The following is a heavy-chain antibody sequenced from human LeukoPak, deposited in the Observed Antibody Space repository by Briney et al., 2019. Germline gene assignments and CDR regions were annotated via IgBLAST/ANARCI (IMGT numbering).Heavy chain of an antibody. CDR2: ISSSSSYI. Sequence: GGSLRLSCAASGFTFSSYSMNWVRQAPGKGLEWVSSISSSSSYIYYADSVKGRFTISRDNAKNSLYLQMNSLRAEDTAVYYCARGLPLNYGSGSHDYWGQGTLVTVSS. CDR3: ARGLPLNYGSGSHDY. V-gene: IGHV3-21*01. J-gene: IGHJ4*02. CDR1: GFTFSSYS. D-gene: IGHD3-10*01.